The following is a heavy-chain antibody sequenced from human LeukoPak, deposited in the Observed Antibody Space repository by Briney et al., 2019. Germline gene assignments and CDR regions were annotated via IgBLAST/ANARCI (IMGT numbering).Heavy chain of an antibody. J-gene: IGHJ3*02. V-gene: IGHV3-48*01. CDR2: ISSSSSTK. D-gene: IGHD3-9*01. Sequence: GGSLRLSCAASGFTFSSYGMHWVRQAPGKGLEWVSYISSSSSTKKYVDSVKGRFTISRDNAKNSLYLQMNSLRAEDTAVYYCFGTPKDILTGYYRIGAFDIWGQGTMVTVSS. CDR3: FGTPKDILTGYYRIGAFDI. CDR1: GFTFSSYG.